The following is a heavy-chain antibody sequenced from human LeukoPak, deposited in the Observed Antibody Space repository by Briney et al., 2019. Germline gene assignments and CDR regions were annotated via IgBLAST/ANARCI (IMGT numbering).Heavy chain of an antibody. CDR3: AKEYGASR. Sequence: GGSLRLSCAASGFIFRTYAMNWVRQAPGKGLEWVSTISGSGGSTYYADSVKGRFTISRDNAKNTLYLQMNSLRAEDTAVYYCAKEYGASRWGQGTLVTVSS. J-gene: IGHJ4*02. CDR1: GFIFRTYA. V-gene: IGHV3-23*01. D-gene: IGHD4/OR15-4a*01. CDR2: ISGSGGST.